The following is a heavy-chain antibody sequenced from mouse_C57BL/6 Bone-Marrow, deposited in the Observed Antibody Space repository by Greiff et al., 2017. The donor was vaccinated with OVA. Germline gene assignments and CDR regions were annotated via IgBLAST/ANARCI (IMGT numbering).Heavy chain of an antibody. CDR1: GFTFSDYG. J-gene: IGHJ4*01. CDR2: ISSGSSTI. CDR3: ARPGITTVVATRYAMDY. V-gene: IGHV5-17*01. Sequence: EVQRVESGGGLVKPGGSLKLSCAASGFTFSDYGMHWVRQAPEKGLEWVAYISSGSSTIYYADTVKGRFTISRDNAKNTLFLQMTSLRSEDTAMYYCARPGITTVVATRYAMDYWGQGTSVTVSS. D-gene: IGHD1-1*01.